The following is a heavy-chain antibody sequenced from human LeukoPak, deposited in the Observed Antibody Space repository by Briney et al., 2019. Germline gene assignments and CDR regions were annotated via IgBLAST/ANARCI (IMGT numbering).Heavy chain of an antibody. Sequence: ASVKVSCKASGGTFSSYAISWVRQAPGQGLEWMGRIIPILGIANYAQKFQGRVTITADKSTSTAYMELSSLRSEDTAVYYCARESYEYRFIYYYYGMDVWGQGTTVTVSS. V-gene: IGHV1-69*04. J-gene: IGHJ6*02. D-gene: IGHD3-16*01. CDR1: GGTFSSYA. CDR2: IIPILGIA. CDR3: ARESYEYRFIYYYYGMDV.